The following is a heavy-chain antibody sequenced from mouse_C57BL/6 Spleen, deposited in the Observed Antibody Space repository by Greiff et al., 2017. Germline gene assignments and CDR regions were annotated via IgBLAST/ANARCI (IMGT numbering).Heavy chain of an antibody. V-gene: IGHV5-9-1*02. J-gene: IGHJ2*01. D-gene: IGHD2-4*01. Sequence: EVQVVESGEGLVKPGGSLKLSCAASGFTFSSYAMSWVRQTPEKRLEWVAYISSGGDYIYYADTVKGRFTISRDNARNTLYLQMSSLKSEDTAMYYCTRVPYDYDGPFDYWGQGTTLTVSS. CDR2: ISSGGDYI. CDR3: TRVPYDYDGPFDY. CDR1: GFTFSSYA.